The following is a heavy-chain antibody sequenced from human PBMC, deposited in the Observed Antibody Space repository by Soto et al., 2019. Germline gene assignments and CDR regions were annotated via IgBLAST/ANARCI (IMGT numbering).Heavy chain of an antibody. CDR2: IWYDGSNK. V-gene: IGHV3-33*01. CDR1: GFTFSSYG. CDR3: ARDACGVKVRGVPLVCYYYYYMDV. Sequence: GGSLRLSCAASGFTFSSYGMHWVRQAPGKGLEWVAVIWYDGSNKYYADSVKGRFTISRDNSKNTLYLQMNSLRAEDTAVYYCARDACGVKVRGVPLVCYYYYYMDVWGKGTTVTVSS. D-gene: IGHD3-10*01. J-gene: IGHJ6*03.